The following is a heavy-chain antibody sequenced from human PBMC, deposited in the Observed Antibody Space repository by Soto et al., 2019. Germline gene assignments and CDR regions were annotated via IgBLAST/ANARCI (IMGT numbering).Heavy chain of an antibody. CDR1: GFSFSTYA. J-gene: IGHJ2*01. V-gene: IGHV3-23*01. CDR3: AKGKDASSTYWYFDL. Sequence: EVQLLESGGGLVQPGGSLRLSCAASGFSFSTYAMNWVRQAPGKGLEWVSSISGPGGNTYYADSVKGRFTISRDNSKNILSLQMTRLRADDRALYYCAKGKDASSTYWYFDLWGRGTLITVSS. D-gene: IGHD2-2*01. CDR2: ISGPGGNT.